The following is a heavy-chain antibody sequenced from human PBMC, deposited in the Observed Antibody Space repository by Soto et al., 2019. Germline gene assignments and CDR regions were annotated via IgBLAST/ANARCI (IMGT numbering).Heavy chain of an antibody. Sequence: QGQLVQSGTEVKKPGSSVKVSCKASGGSFSSYTINWVRLAPGPGLEWVGGITPPFGTTNYAQKFQCRVTITGDLSTSTADMELSSLRSEDTAIYYWTRGPVYGDHGGWFDPWGQGTLVTVS. V-gene: IGHV1-69*01. D-gene: IGHD4-17*01. CDR3: TRGPVYGDHGGWFDP. CDR1: GGSFSSYT. CDR2: ITPPFGTT. J-gene: IGHJ5*02.